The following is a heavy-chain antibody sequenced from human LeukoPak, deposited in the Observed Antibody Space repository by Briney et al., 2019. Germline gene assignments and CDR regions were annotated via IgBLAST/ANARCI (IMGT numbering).Heavy chain of an antibody. CDR2: INPNSGGT. CDR3: ARGPSSTVTAGYFDY. CDR1: GYTFTNCY. Sequence: ASVKVSCKASGYTFTNCYIHWVRQAPGQGLEWMGWINPNSGGTNYAQKFQGRFTMTRDTSISTAYMELSRMRSDDTAVYYCARGPSSTVTAGYFDYWGQGTLVTVSS. J-gene: IGHJ4*02. V-gene: IGHV1-2*02. D-gene: IGHD2-21*02.